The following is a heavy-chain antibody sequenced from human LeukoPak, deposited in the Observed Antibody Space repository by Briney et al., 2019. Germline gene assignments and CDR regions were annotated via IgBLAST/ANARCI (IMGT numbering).Heavy chain of an antibody. CDR3: AKEGPSRGYDAFDI. Sequence: GRPLRLSCAAAGFTFSSYGLHWVRPAPDKGLEGVAVIWYGGSNKYYADSVKGRFTISRDNSKNTLYLQMNSLRAEDTAVYYCAKEGPSRGYDAFDIWGQGTMVTVSS. J-gene: IGHJ3*02. V-gene: IGHV3-30*18. D-gene: IGHD3-16*01. CDR2: IWYGGSNK. CDR1: GFTFSSYG.